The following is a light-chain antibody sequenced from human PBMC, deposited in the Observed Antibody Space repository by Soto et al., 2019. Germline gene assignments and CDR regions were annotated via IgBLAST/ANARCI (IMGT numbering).Light chain of an antibody. J-gene: IGKJ4*01. CDR3: QLTKRVPLI. V-gene: IGKV1-12*01. CDR2: AAS. CDR1: QGISSW. Sequence: DFQMTQSPSSVSASVGDRVTITCRASQGISSWLAWYQQKPGTAPNLLIYAASSLQSGVPSRFSDSVYWTDFTRTFSCLQTADFATFYCQLTKRVPLIFGGGPTGDIK.